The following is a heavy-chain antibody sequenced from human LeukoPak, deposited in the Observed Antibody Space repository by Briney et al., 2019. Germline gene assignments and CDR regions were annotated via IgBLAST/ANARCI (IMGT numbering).Heavy chain of an antibody. V-gene: IGHV1-8*01. J-gene: IGHJ4*02. CDR3: AAGFYDSSGYYYLDY. CDR1: GYTFTSYD. CDR2: MNPNSGNT. D-gene: IGHD3-22*01. Sequence: ASVKVSCKASGYTFTSYDINWVRRATGQGLEWMGWMNPNSGNTGYAQKFQGRVTMTRNTSISTAYMELSSLRSEDTAVYYCAAGFYDSSGYYYLDYWGQGTLVTVSS.